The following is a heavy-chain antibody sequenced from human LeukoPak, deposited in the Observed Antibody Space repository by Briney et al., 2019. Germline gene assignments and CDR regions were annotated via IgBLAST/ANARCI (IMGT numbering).Heavy chain of an antibody. D-gene: IGHD3-9*01. J-gene: IGHJ4*02. CDR3: ARSPYAILTGSEYYFDY. CDR1: GFTFSSYA. V-gene: IGHV3-30-3*01. Sequence: GRSLRLSCAASGFTFSSYAMHWVRQAPGKGLEWVAVISYDGSNKYSADSVKGRFTISRDNSKNTLYLQMNSLRAEDTAVYYCARSPYAILTGSEYYFDYWGQGTLVTVSS. CDR2: ISYDGSNK.